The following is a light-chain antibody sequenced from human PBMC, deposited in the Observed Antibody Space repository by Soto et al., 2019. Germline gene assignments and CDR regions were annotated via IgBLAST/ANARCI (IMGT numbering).Light chain of an antibody. CDR1: QSVSSSY. CDR2: GAS. V-gene: IGKV3-20*01. CDR3: QQYVSSLFT. J-gene: IGKJ3*01. Sequence: EIVLTQSPGTLSLSPGERATLSCRASQSVSSSYLAWYQQKPGQAPRLLIYGASSSATGIPDRFSGSGSGTDFTLTLSRLEPEDFAVYYCQQYVSSLFTFGPGTKVDIK.